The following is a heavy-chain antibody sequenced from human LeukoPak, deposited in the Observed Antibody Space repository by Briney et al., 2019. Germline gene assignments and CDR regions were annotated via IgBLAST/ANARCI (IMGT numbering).Heavy chain of an antibody. V-gene: IGHV3-11*01. Sequence: GGPLRFSCAASGSTSGTYNMSWIGQAPGKGLGGVSYISSSGSTIYYADSVKGRFTISRDNAKNSLYLQMNSLRAEDTAVYYCAGRGWDCSGGSCYENWFDPWGQGTLVTVSS. CDR2: ISSSGSTI. J-gene: IGHJ5*02. CDR1: GSTSGTYN. CDR3: AGRGWDCSGGSCYENWFDP. D-gene: IGHD2-15*01.